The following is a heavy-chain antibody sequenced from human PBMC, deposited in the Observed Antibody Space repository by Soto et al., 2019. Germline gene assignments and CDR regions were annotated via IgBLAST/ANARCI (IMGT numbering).Heavy chain of an antibody. CDR1: GFTFSSYW. J-gene: IGHJ4*02. D-gene: IGHD3-3*01. CDR3: ARAYYDFWSGYYGSYYFDY. Sequence: GGSLRLSCAASGFTFSSYWMHWVRQAPGKGLVWVSRINSDGSSTSYADSVKGRFTISRDNAKNTLYLQMNSLRAEDTAVYYCARAYYDFWSGYYGSYYFDYWGQGTLVTVSS. CDR2: INSDGSST. V-gene: IGHV3-74*01.